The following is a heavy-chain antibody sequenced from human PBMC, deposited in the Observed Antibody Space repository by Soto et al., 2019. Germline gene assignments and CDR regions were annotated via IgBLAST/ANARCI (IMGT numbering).Heavy chain of an antibody. Sequence: QLQLQESGPGLVKPSETLSLTCTVSGGSISSSSYYWGWIRQPPGKGLEWIGSIYYSGSTYYNPSLKSRVTISVDTSKNQFYLKLSSVTAADTAVYYCARHLDDILTGPGWFDPWGQGTLVTVSS. V-gene: IGHV4-39*01. CDR3: ARHLDDILTGPGWFDP. D-gene: IGHD3-9*01. CDR2: IYYSGST. CDR1: GGSISSSSYY. J-gene: IGHJ5*02.